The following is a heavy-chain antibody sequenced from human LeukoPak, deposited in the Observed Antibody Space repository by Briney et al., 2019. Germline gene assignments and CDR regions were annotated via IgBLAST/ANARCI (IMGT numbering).Heavy chain of an antibody. CDR2: IYYNGNT. V-gene: IGHV4-39*02. Sequence: SETLSLTCTVSGGSISSTSYYWGWIRQPPGKGLEWIGTIYYNGNTYYNPSLKSRATISVDMPKSQFSLNLSSVTAADTAVYYCAREDYIWGNYGDEGFWGQGALVTVSS. CDR1: GGSISSTSYY. J-gene: IGHJ4*02. D-gene: IGHD3-16*01. CDR3: AREDYIWGNYGDEGF.